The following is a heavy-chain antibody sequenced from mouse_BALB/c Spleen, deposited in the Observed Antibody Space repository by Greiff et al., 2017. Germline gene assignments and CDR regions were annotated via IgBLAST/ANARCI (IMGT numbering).Heavy chain of an antibody. CDR2: IYPGNSDT. Sequence: VQLQQSGTVLARPGASVKMSCTASGFSFTSYWMHWVKQRPGQGLEWIGAIYPGNSDTSYNQKFKGKAKLTAVTSASTAYMELSSLTNADSAVYYCTRIYYDYPYWYFDVWGAGTTVTVSS. V-gene: IGHV1-5*01. CDR1: GFSFTSYW. D-gene: IGHD2-4*01. J-gene: IGHJ1*01. CDR3: TRIYYDYPYWYFDV.